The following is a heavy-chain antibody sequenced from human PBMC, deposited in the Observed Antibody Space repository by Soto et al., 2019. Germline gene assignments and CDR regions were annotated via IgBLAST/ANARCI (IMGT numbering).Heavy chain of an antibody. V-gene: IGHV1-18*01. D-gene: IGHD6-13*01. Sequence: GASVKVSCKASGYTFTSYGISWVRQAPGQGLEWMGWISAYNGNTNYAQKLQGRVTMTTDTSTSTAYMELRSLRSDDTAVYYCARDTGQQLASSGFDPWGQGTLVTVSS. CDR3: ARDTGQQLASSGFDP. J-gene: IGHJ5*02. CDR1: GYTFTSYG. CDR2: ISAYNGNT.